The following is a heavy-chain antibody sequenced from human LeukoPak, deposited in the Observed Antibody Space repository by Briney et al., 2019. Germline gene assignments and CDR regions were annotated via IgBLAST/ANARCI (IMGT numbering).Heavy chain of an antibody. J-gene: IGHJ4*02. Sequence: GGSLRLSCAASGFTFSSYWMSWVRQAPGKGLEWVANIKQDGSEKYCVDSVKGRFTISRDNAKNSLYLQMNSLRAEDTAVYYCARGRSYSSSWVDYWGQGTLVTVSS. CDR3: ARGRSYSSSWVDY. D-gene: IGHD6-13*01. V-gene: IGHV3-7*01. CDR2: IKQDGSEK. CDR1: GFTFSSYW.